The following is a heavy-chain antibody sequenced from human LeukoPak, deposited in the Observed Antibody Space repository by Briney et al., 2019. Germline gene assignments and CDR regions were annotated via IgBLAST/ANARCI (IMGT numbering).Heavy chain of an antibody. Sequence: ASVTVSCKVSGYTLTELSMHWVRQAPGKGLAWVGGFHPEDGETIYAQKFQGRVTMTEDTSTDTAYMELSSLRSEDTAVDYCAISTTYCGGDCSGCVLPFQHWGQGTLVTVSS. V-gene: IGHV1-24*01. CDR3: AISTTYCGGDCSGCVLPFQH. CDR1: GYTLTELS. D-gene: IGHD2-21*02. CDR2: FHPEDGET. J-gene: IGHJ1*01.